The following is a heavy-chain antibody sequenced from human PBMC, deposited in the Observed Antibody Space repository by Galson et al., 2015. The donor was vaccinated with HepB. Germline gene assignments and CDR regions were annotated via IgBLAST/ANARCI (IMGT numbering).Heavy chain of an antibody. CDR1: GFTFSSYE. Sequence: SLRLSCAASGFTFSSYEMNWVRQAPGKGLEWVSYISSSGSTIYYADSVKGRFTISRDNAKNSLYLQMNSLRAEDTAVYYCAREPYDYGDYPTMIDYWGQGTLVTVSS. J-gene: IGHJ4*02. D-gene: IGHD4-17*01. CDR2: ISSSGSTI. V-gene: IGHV3-48*03. CDR3: AREPYDYGDYPTMIDY.